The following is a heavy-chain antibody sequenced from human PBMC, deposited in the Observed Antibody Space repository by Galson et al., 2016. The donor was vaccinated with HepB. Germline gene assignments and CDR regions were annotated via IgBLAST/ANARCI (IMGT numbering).Heavy chain of an antibody. D-gene: IGHD1-1*01. CDR1: GYNFTSHW. V-gene: IGHV5-51*01. J-gene: IGHJ4*02. CDR3: VRRAGTTGGLDN. CDR2: IFPADSDT. Sequence: QSGAEVKKPGESLKISCKGSGYNFTSHWIGWVRRMPGTGLERMGIIFPADSDTRTRPSLQGQVTISADRSITTAYLQWYSLTYPDTGMYYCVRRAGTTGGLDNWGQGTLVTVAS.